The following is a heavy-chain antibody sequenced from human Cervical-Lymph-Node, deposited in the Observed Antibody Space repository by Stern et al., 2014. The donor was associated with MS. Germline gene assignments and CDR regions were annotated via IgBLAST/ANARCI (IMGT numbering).Heavy chain of an antibody. CDR3: ARTGAYYFDY. D-gene: IGHD3-10*01. V-gene: IGHV3-30*01. CDR2: ISYDGSNK. CDR1: GFTFRSYA. J-gene: IGHJ4*02. Sequence: VQLVESGGGVVQPGRSLRLSCAASGFTFRSYAMHWVRQAPGKGLEWVAVISYDGSNKYYADAVKGRFTISRDNSKNTLYLQMNSLRAEDTVVYYCARTGAYYFDYWGQGTLVTVSS.